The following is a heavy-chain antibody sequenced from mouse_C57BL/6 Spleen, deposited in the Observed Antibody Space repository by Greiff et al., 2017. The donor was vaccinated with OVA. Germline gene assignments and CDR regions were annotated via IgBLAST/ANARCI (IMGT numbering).Heavy chain of an antibody. V-gene: IGHV1-55*01. CDR2: IYPGSGST. J-gene: IGHJ3*01. CDR1: GYTFTSYW. Sequence: QVQLQQPGAELVKPGASVKMSCKASGYTFTSYWITWVKQRPGQGLEWIGDIYPGSGSTNYNEKFKSKATLTVDTSSSTAYMQLSSLTSEDSAVYYCAREGDYDYDRAGFAYWGQGTLVTVSA. D-gene: IGHD2-4*01. CDR3: AREGDYDYDRAGFAY.